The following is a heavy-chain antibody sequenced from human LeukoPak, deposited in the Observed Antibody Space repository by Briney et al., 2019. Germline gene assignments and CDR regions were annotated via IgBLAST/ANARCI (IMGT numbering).Heavy chain of an antibody. CDR1: GFTFNNNA. Sequence: GGSLRLSCAVSGFTFNNNAMSWVRQAPGKGLECVSAISATGGATYYADSVKGRITISRDNSKSTLYLQMNSLRAEDTAVYYCVKANGVTPEWGQGTLVTVSS. J-gene: IGHJ4*02. CDR3: VKANGVTPE. V-gene: IGHV3-23*01. D-gene: IGHD5-18*01. CDR2: ISATGGAT.